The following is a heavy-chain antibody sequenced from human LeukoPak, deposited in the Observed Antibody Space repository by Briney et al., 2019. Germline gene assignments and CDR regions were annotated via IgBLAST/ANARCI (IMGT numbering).Heavy chain of an antibody. D-gene: IGHD1-26*01. CDR3: ARDQKRGMSWELLRAQTYDGFDV. CDR1: RGSINNTNW. Sequence: SETLSLTCAVSRGSINNTNWWSWVRQPPGKGLEWVGEIYHSGSTNYNPSLKSRVTISVDKSKNQFSPKVSSVTAADTAVYYCARDQKRGMSWELLRAQTYDGFDVWGQGTMVTVSS. V-gene: IGHV4-4*02. J-gene: IGHJ3*01. CDR2: IYHSGST.